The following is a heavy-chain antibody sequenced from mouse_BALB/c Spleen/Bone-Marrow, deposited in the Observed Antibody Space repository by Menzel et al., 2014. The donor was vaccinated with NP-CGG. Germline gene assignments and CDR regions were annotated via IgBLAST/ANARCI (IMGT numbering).Heavy chain of an antibody. V-gene: IGHV1-9*01. CDR3: ARRGWLLLYYFDY. CDR2: ILPGSGST. J-gene: IGHJ2*01. CDR1: GYTFSSYW. Sequence: QVQLQQSGAELMKPGASVKISCKATGYTFSSYWIEWVKQRPGHGLEWIGEILPGSGSTNYNEKFKGKATFTADTSSNTAYMQLSSLTSEDSAVYYCARRGWLLLYYFDYWGQGTTLTVSS. D-gene: IGHD2-3*01.